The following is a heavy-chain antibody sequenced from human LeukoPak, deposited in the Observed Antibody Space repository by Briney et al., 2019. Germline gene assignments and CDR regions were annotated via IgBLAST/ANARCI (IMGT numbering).Heavy chain of an antibody. J-gene: IGHJ4*02. CDR1: SGSISSSSYY. V-gene: IGHV4-39*01. Sequence: PSETLSLTCTVSSGSISSSSYYWGWIRQPPGKGLEWIGSIYYSGSTYYNPSLKSRVTISVDTSKNQFSLKLSSVTAADTAVYYCSGNKRYYYDSSGYLIDYWGQGTLVTVSS. D-gene: IGHD3-22*01. CDR2: IYYSGST. CDR3: SGNKRYYYDSSGYLIDY.